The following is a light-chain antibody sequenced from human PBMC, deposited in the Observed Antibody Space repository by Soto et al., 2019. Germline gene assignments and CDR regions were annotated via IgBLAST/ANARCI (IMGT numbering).Light chain of an antibody. CDR3: QQYYSTPLT. V-gene: IGKV1-39*01. CDR2: AAS. CDR1: QRISSH. Sequence: DIQMTQSPSSLSASVGDRFTIACRAIQRISSHLNWYQQKPGEAPNLLIYAASNLQSGVPSRFSGSGSGTDFTLTISSLQAEDVAVYYCQQYYSTPLTFGGGTKVDIK. J-gene: IGKJ4*01.